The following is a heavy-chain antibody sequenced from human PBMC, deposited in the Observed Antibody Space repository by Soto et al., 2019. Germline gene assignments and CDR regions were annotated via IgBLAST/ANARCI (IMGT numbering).Heavy chain of an antibody. J-gene: IGHJ6*02. CDR2: LLHDGSAE. V-gene: IGHV3-30*03. CDR1: GFIFTSYD. Sequence: GGSRRLSCAASGFIFTSYDMHWVRQAPGKGLEWVALLLHDGSAEYYADSVKGRFTISRDNSKNTLYLQMNSLTAEDTALYYCARSRDDSFYFYHGMDGWGQGTAVTVSS. CDR3: ARSRDDSFYFYHGMDG. D-gene: IGHD2-2*01.